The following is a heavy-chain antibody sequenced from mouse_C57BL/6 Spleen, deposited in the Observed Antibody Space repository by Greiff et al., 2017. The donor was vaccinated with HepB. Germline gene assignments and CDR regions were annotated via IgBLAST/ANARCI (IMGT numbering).Heavy chain of an antibody. V-gene: IGHV5-4*03. D-gene: IGHD1-1*01. CDR1: GFTFSSYA. Sequence: EVMLVESGGGLVKPGGSLKLSCAASGFTFSSYAMSWVRQTPEKRLEWVATISDGGSYTYYPDNVKGRFTISRDNAKNNLYLQMSHLKSEDTAMYYCARYSSYLAWFAYWGQGTLVTVSA. CDR2: ISDGGSYT. CDR3: ARYSSYLAWFAY. J-gene: IGHJ3*01.